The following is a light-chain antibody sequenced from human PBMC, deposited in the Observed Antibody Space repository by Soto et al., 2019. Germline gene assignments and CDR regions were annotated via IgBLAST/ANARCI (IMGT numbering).Light chain of an antibody. J-gene: IGKJ5*01. CDR1: QSISNY. CDR3: QQSYSTLIT. CDR2: AAS. V-gene: IGKV1-39*01. Sequence: DIPMTQSPSSLSASVRDRVTITCRASQSISNYLNWYQQKPGKAPKLLIYAASSLQSGVPSRFSGSGSGTDFTLTISSLQPEDFATYYCQQSYSTLITFGQGTRLEIK.